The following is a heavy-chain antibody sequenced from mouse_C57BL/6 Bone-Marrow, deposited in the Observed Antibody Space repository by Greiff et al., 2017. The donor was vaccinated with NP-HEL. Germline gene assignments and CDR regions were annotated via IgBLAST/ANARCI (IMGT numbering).Heavy chain of an antibody. CDR2: IYPGGGST. J-gene: IGHJ2*01. V-gene: IGHV1-63*01. CDR3: ARWGTTVVASFYY. Sequence: QVQLKQSGAELVRPGTSVKMSCKASGYTFTNYWIGWAKQRPGHGLEWIGDIYPGGGSTNYNAKFKGKATLTADKSSSTSYMQFSSLISEDSAIYYCARWGTTVVASFYYWGQGTTLTVSA. D-gene: IGHD1-1*01. CDR1: GYTFTNYW.